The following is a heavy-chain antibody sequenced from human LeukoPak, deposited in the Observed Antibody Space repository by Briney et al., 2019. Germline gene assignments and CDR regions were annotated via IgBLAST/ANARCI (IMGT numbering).Heavy chain of an antibody. V-gene: IGHV1-69*04. CDR1: GGTFSSYA. CDR2: IIPILGIA. D-gene: IGHD2-2*01. Sequence: ASVKVSCKASGGTFSSYAISWVRQAPGQGLVWMGRIIPILGIANYAQKFQGRVTITADKSTSTAYMELSSLRSEDTAVYYCAREGYCSSTSCYNWFDPWGQGTLVTVSS. J-gene: IGHJ5*02. CDR3: AREGYCSSTSCYNWFDP.